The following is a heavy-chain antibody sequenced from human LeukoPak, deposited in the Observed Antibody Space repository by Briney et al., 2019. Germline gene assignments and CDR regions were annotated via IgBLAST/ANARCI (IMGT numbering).Heavy chain of an antibody. D-gene: IGHD4-17*01. V-gene: IGHV3-48*03. CDR2: ISTSASTI. CDR3: AKDQYGEAFDI. J-gene: IGHJ3*02. Sequence: GGSLRLSCAASGFTFSSYEMNWVRQAPGKGLEWVSYISTSASTIYYADSVKGRFTISRDNSKNTLYLQMNSLRAEDTAVYYCAKDQYGEAFDIWGPGTMVTVSS. CDR1: GFTFSSYE.